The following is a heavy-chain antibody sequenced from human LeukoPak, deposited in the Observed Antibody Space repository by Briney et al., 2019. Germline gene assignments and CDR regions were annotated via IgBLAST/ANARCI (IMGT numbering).Heavy chain of an antibody. V-gene: IGHV3-66*01. CDR3: ARYDYVRSGFDY. CDR2: IYSGGTT. J-gene: IGHJ4*02. CDR1: GFTVSTNY. D-gene: IGHD5-12*01. Sequence: GGSLRLSCAASGFTVSTNYMTWVRQAPGKGLEWVPVIYSGGTTYYADSVKGRFSISRDNSKNTLYLQMNSLRAEDTAVYYCARYDYVRSGFDYWGQGTLVTVSS.